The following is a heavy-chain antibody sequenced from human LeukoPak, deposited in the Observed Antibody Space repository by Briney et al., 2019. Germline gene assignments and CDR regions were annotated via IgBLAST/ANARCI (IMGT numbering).Heavy chain of an antibody. Sequence: GGSLRLSCAVSGFNFRDHWMDWVRQAPGKGLEWVGHIKNDGSETYYLDSLKGRFSISGDNTNNALYLQMNSLRVEDTAVYYCAKNNGWFHLAQWGQGALVTVSS. CDR1: GFNFRDHW. V-gene: IGHV3-7*03. CDR2: IKNDGSET. D-gene: IGHD6-19*01. CDR3: AKNNGWFHLAQ. J-gene: IGHJ4*02.